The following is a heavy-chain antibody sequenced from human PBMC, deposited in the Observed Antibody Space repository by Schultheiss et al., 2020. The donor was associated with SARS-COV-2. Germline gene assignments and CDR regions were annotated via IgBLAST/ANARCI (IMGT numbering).Heavy chain of an antibody. V-gene: IGHV2-70*11. CDR3: ARIREYGYSSSLTIDY. J-gene: IGHJ4*02. D-gene: IGHD6-6*01. Sequence: TLSLTCTVSGGSISSYYWSWIRQPPGKALEWLARIDWDDDKYYSTSLKTRLTISKDTSKNQVVLTMTNMDPVDTATYYCARIREYGYSSSLTIDYWGQGTLVTVSS. CDR1: GGSISSYY. CDR2: IDWDDDK.